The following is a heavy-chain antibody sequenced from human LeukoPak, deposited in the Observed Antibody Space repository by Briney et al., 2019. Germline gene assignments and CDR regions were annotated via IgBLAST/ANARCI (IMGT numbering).Heavy chain of an antibody. Sequence: EASVKVSCKVSGYTLTELSMHWVRQAPGKGLEWMGGFDPEDGETIYAQKSQGRVTMTEDTSTDTAYMELSSLRSEDTAVYYCATGWVGGSGSYQDYWGQGTLVTVSS. CDR1: GYTLTELS. D-gene: IGHD3-10*01. V-gene: IGHV1-24*01. CDR2: FDPEDGET. CDR3: ATGWVGGSGSYQDY. J-gene: IGHJ4*02.